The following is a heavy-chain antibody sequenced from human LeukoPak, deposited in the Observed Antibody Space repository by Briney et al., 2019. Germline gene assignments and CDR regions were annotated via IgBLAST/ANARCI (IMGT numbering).Heavy chain of an antibody. CDR2: ITRSGSII. D-gene: IGHD3/OR15-3a*01. CDR3: ARDRDFSMDV. J-gene: IGHJ6*02. CDR1: GFTFSSYA. Sequence: TGGSLRLSCAASGFTFSSYAMNWVRQAPGKGLECVSYITRSGSIIQYADSVKGRFTISRDNANNSLYLQMNSLGAEDTAVYYCARDRDFSMDVWGQGTTVTVSS. V-gene: IGHV3-48*03.